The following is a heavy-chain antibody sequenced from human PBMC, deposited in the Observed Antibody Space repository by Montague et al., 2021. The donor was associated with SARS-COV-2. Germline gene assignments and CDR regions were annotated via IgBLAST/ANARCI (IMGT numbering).Heavy chain of an antibody. V-gene: IGHV3-33*01. D-gene: IGHD3-22*01. Sequence: SLRLSCAASGFTFSSYGMHWVRQAPGKGLEWVAVIWYDGSNKYYADSVKGRFTISRDNSKNTLYLQMNCLRAEDTAVYYCARDVYYYDSSGYYYGRYYYHGMDVWGQGTTVTVSS. CDR2: IWYDGSNK. CDR1: GFTFSSYG. J-gene: IGHJ6*02. CDR3: ARDVYYYDSSGYYYGRYYYHGMDV.